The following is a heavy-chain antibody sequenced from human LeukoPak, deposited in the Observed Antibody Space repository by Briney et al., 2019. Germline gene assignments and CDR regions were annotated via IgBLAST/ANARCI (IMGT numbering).Heavy chain of an antibody. Sequence: PSETLSLTCTVSGASISSYYYNWIRQTAGRGLEWIGRLYISGSTDYNPSLKSRVTISVDTSNNQFSLKLSSVTAADTAVYYCARGVYGDEYNNWFDPWGQGTLVTVSS. J-gene: IGHJ5*02. CDR2: LYISGST. V-gene: IGHV4-4*07. CDR1: GASISSYY. D-gene: IGHD4-17*01. CDR3: ARGVYGDEYNNWFDP.